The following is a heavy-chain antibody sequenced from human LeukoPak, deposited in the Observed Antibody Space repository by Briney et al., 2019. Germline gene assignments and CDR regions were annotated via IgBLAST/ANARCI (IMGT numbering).Heavy chain of an antibody. Sequence: PGGSLRVSCAASGFAFSSYWRYWVRQAPGKGLVWVSRINSDGSSTSHADIVKGRFTISRDNAKNTLYLQMNSLRAEDTAVYFCARARGSGWYSFDYWGQGTLVTVSS. J-gene: IGHJ4*02. CDR2: INSDGSST. CDR3: ARARGSGWYSFDY. D-gene: IGHD6-19*01. CDR1: GFAFSSYW. V-gene: IGHV3-74*01.